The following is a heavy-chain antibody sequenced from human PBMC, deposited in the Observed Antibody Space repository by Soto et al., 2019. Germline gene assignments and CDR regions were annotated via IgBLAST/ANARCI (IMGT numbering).Heavy chain of an antibody. CDR3: ARAARAEMALHLDY. CDR2: IIPIFGTA. J-gene: IGHJ4*02. D-gene: IGHD2-15*01. CDR1: GGTFSSYA. Sequence: SVKVSCKASGGTFSSYAISWVRQAPGQGLEWMGGIIPIFGTANYAQKFQGRVTITADESTSTAYMELSSLRSEDTAVYYCARAARAEMALHLDYWGQGTRVTVSS. V-gene: IGHV1-69*13.